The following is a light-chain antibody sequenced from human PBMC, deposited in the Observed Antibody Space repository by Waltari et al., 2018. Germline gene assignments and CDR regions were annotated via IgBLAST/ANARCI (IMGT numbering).Light chain of an antibody. V-gene: IGKV3-11*01. Sequence: SCRASQSVGSYLAWYQQKPGQAPRLLIYDASKRATGVPARFSGRGSGTDFTLTVSSLEPEDLGVYYCQQRSNYSLTFGGGTKVEIK. CDR3: QQRSNYSLT. CDR1: QSVGSY. CDR2: DAS. J-gene: IGKJ4*01.